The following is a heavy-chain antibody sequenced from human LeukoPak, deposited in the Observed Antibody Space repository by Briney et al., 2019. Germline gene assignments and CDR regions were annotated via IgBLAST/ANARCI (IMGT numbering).Heavy chain of an antibody. D-gene: IGHD6-13*01. V-gene: IGHV3-30*02. J-gene: IGHJ4*02. CDR2: IRYDGSNK. Sequence: GGSLRLSCAASGFTFSSYGMHWVRQAPGKGLEWVAFIRYDGSNKYYADSVKGRFTISRDNSKNTLYLQMNSLRAEDTAVYYCATVGIAAAGYWGQGTLVTVSS. CDR1: GFTFSSYG. CDR3: ATVGIAAAGY.